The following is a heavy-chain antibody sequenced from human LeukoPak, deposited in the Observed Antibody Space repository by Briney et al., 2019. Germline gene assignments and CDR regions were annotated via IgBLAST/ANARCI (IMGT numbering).Heavy chain of an antibody. CDR3: ARSLKVSAALDVFDI. J-gene: IGHJ3*02. Sequence: GGSLRLSCAASEFTFSSHSMNWVRRAPGKGLEWVSSISRSGGSIYYADSLKGRFTISRDNAKNSLYLQMNSLRAEDTAVYFCARSLKVSAALDVFDIWGQGTMVTVSS. CDR1: EFTFSSHS. V-gene: IGHV3-21*01. CDR2: ISRSGGSI. D-gene: IGHD2-2*01.